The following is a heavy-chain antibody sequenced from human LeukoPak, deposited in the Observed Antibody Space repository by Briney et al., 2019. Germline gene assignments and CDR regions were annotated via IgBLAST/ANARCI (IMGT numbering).Heavy chain of an antibody. Sequence: PSGTLSLTCAVSGGSISSSNWWSWVRQPPGKGLEWIGEIYHSGSTYYNPSLKSRVTISVDRSKNQFSLKLSSVTAADTAVYYCARGTYYDFWSGYYYFDYWGQGTLVTVSS. V-gene: IGHV4-4*02. CDR3: ARGTYYDFWSGYYYFDY. D-gene: IGHD3-3*01. J-gene: IGHJ4*02. CDR1: GGSISSSNW. CDR2: IYHSGST.